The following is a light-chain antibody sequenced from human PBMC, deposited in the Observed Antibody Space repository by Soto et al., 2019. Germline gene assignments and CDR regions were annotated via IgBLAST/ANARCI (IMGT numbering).Light chain of an antibody. Sequence: DVQMTQSPSSLSASVGDRVTITCRASQGIRTELAWYQQKPGKAPKRLIYASSSLQSGVPSKFSGSGDGTEFPLTSSSVQPEDFATYYCLHHNNYPWTFGQGTKVEI. CDR1: QGIRTE. V-gene: IGKV1-17*01. CDR3: LHHNNYPWT. CDR2: ASS. J-gene: IGKJ1*01.